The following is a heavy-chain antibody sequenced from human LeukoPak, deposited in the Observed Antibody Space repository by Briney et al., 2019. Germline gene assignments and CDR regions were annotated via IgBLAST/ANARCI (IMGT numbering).Heavy chain of an antibody. V-gene: IGHV4-39*07. D-gene: IGHD3-22*01. CDR2: IYYSGST. Sequence: SETLSLTCTVSGGSISSSSYYRGWIRQPPGKGLEWIGSIYYSGSTYYNPSLKSRVTISVDTSKNQFSLKLSSVTAADTAVYYCARARDHDSSGPYYWGQGTLVTVSS. CDR3: ARARDHDSSGPYY. CDR1: GGSISSSSYY. J-gene: IGHJ4*02.